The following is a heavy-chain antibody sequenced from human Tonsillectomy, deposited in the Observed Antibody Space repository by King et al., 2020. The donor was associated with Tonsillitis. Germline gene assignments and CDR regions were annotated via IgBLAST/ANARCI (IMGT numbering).Heavy chain of an antibody. V-gene: IGHV1-2*02. CDR3: ATEAGGYSPLDF. D-gene: IGHD3-10*01. CDR2: LNPTSGGT. CDR1: GYTFIGYY. J-gene: IGHJ4*02. Sequence: VQLVESGAEVKKPGASVNVSCKASGYTFIGYYMHWVRLAPGQGLEWMGWLNPTSGGTHYAQKFQGRVTMTRDTSISTAYMELSRLRSDDTAVYFCATEAGGYSPLDFWGQGTLVTVSS.